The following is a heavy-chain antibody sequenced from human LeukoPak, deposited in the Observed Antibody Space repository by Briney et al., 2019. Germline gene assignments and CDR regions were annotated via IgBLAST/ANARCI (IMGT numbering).Heavy chain of an antibody. J-gene: IGHJ6*03. V-gene: IGHV4-59*01. D-gene: IGHD6-13*01. CDR3: ARGGNGGSSWYVKYYYYYYMDV. CDR1: GGSISSYY. Sequence: SETLSLTCTVSGGSISSYYWSWIRQPPGKGLEWIGYIYYSGSTNYNPSLKSRVTISVDTSKNQFSLKLSSVTAEDTAVYYCARGGNGGSSWYVKYYYYYYMDVWGKGTTVTISS. CDR2: IYYSGST.